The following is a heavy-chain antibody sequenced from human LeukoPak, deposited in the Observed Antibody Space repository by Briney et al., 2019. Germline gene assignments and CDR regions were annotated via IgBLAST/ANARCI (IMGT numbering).Heavy chain of an antibody. V-gene: IGHV4-30-2*01. CDR3: ARDRGYCSGGSCYSGFYFDY. Sequence: SETLSLTCAVSGGSISSGGYSWSWIRQPPGKGLEWIGYIYHSGSTYYNPSLKSRVTISVDRSKNQFSLKLSSVTAADTAVYYCARDRGYCSGGSCYSGFYFDYWGQGTLVTVSS. CDR1: GGSISSGGYS. CDR2: IYHSGST. D-gene: IGHD2-15*01. J-gene: IGHJ4*02.